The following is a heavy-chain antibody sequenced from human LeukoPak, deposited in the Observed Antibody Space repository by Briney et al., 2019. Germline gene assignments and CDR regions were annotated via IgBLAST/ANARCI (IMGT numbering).Heavy chain of an antibody. CDR2: IYYSGST. D-gene: IGHD3-22*01. Sequence: SETLSLTCTVSGGSISSSGYYWGWVRQPPGKGLEWIGSIYYSGSTYYNPSLKSRVTISVDTSKNQFSLKLSSVTAADTAVYYCAKAKSFHYYDSRGLTWTDYWGQGTLVTVSS. J-gene: IGHJ4*02. CDR3: AKAKSFHYYDSRGLTWTDY. CDR1: GGSISSSGYY. V-gene: IGHV4-39*01.